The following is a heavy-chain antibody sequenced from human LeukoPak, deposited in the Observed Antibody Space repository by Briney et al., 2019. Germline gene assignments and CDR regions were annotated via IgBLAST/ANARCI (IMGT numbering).Heavy chain of an antibody. J-gene: IGHJ3*02. D-gene: IGHD3-16*02. V-gene: IGHV4-34*01. Sequence: SETLSLTCAVYGGSFSGYYWSWIRQPPGKGLEWIGEINHSGSTNYNPSLKSRVTISVDTSKNQFSLKLSSVTAADTAVYYCARGLGMITFGGVIVRVAFDIWGQGTMVTVS. CDR3: ARGLGMITFGGVIVRVAFDI. CDR2: INHSGST. CDR1: GGSFSGYY.